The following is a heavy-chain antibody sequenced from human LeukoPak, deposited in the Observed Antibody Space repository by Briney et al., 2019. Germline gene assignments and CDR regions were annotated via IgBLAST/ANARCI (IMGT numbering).Heavy chain of an antibody. D-gene: IGHD5-24*01. CDR2: VFSSGGA. CDR1: GDSMTSYY. V-gene: IGHV4-59*01. J-gene: IGHJ4*02. Sequence: SETLSLTCTVSGDSMTSYYWSWIRQPPGKGLECIGYVFSSGGANYNPSLKSRATISVDTSKNQFSLKLNSVTAADTAVYYCAGGPTIVKYYFGFWGQGTLVTVSS. CDR3: AGGPTIVKYYFGF.